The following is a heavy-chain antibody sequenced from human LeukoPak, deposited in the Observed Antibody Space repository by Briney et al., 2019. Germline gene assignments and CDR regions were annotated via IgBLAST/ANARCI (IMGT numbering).Heavy chain of an antibody. Sequence: SETLSLTCAVSGGSISSGGYSWSWIRQPPGKGLEWIGYIYHSGSTYYNPSLKSRVTISVDTSKNQFSLKLSSVTAADTAVYYCARAPEYYYDSSGYGPGWFDPWGQGTLVTVSS. CDR1: GGSISSGGYS. CDR3: ARAPEYYYDSSGYGPGWFDP. CDR2: IYHSGST. J-gene: IGHJ5*02. V-gene: IGHV4-30-2*05. D-gene: IGHD3-22*01.